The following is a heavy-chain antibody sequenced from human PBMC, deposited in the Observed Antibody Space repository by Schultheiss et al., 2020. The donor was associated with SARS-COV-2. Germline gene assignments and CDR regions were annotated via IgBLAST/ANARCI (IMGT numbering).Heavy chain of an antibody. CDR1: GYTLTELS. V-gene: IGHV1-24*01. CDR2: FDPEDGEI. Sequence: ASVKVACKVSGYTLTELSMHWVRQAPGKGLEWMGGFDPEDGEITYAQKFQGRVTMTEDTSTDTAYMELSSLRSEDTAVYYCATDSRIAAAGTGYYYGMDVWGQGTTVTVSS. J-gene: IGHJ6*02. CDR3: ATDSRIAAAGTGYYYGMDV. D-gene: IGHD6-13*01.